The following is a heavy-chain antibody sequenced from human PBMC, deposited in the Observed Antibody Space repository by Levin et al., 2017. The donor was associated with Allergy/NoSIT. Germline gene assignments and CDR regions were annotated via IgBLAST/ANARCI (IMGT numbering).Heavy chain of an antibody. V-gene: IGHV4-39*01. CDR1: GGSISSSSYY. CDR2: IYYSGST. CDR3: ARLGLMVRERKWESYWYFDL. Sequence: PSETLSLTCTVSGGSISSSSYYWGWIRQPPGTGLEWIGSIYYSGSTYYNPSLKSRVTISVDTSKNQFSLKLSSVTAADTAVYYCARLGLMVRERKWESYWYFDLWGRGTLVTVSS. D-gene: IGHD3-10*01. J-gene: IGHJ2*01.